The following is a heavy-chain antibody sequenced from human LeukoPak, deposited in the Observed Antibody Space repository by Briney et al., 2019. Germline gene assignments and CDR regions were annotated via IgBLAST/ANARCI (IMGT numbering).Heavy chain of an antibody. Sequence: PGGSLRLSCAASGFTFSDYGMHWLRQAPGKGLEWVAFIRNDGSNEYYPDSVKGRFTISRDNSRNTLYLQMNSLRPEDTAVYYCAKGGSASHNWFDPWGQGTLVTVSS. CDR2: IRNDGSNE. CDR3: AKGGSASHNWFDP. J-gene: IGHJ5*02. CDR1: GFTFSDYG. D-gene: IGHD2-15*01. V-gene: IGHV3-30*02.